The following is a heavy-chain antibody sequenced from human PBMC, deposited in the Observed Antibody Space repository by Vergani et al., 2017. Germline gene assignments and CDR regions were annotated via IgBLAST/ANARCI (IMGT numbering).Heavy chain of an antibody. V-gene: IGHV3-66*02. CDR2: IYSGDET. J-gene: IGHJ5*02. CDR3: ARVNYYGSGTYVDP. D-gene: IGHD3-10*01. Sequence: EVQLLESGGGLVQPGGSLRLSCAASGSTVSGNYMTWVRQAPGKGLEWVSHIYSGDETYYAESVKGRVTISRDTSKNTLHLQINNLRVEETAVYYCARVNYYGSGTYVDPWGQGTLVTVSS. CDR1: GSTVSGNY.